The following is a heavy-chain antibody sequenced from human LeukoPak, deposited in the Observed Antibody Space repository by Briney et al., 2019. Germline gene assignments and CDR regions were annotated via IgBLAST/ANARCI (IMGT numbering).Heavy chain of an antibody. Sequence: GASVKASCKASGYTFTGYYMHWVRQAPGQGLEWMGWINPNNGDTNYAQKFQGRVTMTRDTSISTAYMELSSLTSDDTGVYYCARIQLWPRNAFGIWGQGTMVTVSS. J-gene: IGHJ3*02. CDR1: GYTFTGYY. D-gene: IGHD5-18*01. CDR3: ARIQLWPRNAFGI. CDR2: INPNNGDT. V-gene: IGHV1-2*02.